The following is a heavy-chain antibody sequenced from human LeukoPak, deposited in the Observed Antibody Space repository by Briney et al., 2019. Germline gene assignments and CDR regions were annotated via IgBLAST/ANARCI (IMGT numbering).Heavy chain of an antibody. CDR3: ATRFHYDAFDI. D-gene: IGHD2-21*01. Sequence: ASVTVSFKASGYTFTSYDINWVRQAPGQGLEWMGWMNPNSGNTGYAQKFQGRVTMTRNTSISTAYMELSSLRSEDTAVYYCATRFHYDAFDIWGQGTMVTVSS. CDR1: GYTFTSYD. V-gene: IGHV1-8*01. CDR2: MNPNSGNT. J-gene: IGHJ3*02.